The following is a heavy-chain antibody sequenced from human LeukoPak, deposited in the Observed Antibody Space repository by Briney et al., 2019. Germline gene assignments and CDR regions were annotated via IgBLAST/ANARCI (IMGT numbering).Heavy chain of an antibody. J-gene: IGHJ3*02. CDR1: GFTVSSNY. D-gene: IGHD3-10*01. Sequence: GGSLRLSCAASGFTVSSNYMSWVRQAPGKGLEWVSVIYSGGSTYYADSVKGRFTISRDNSKNTLYLQMNSLRAEDTAVYYCASEWFGELHGFWAFDIWGQGTMVTVSS. V-gene: IGHV3-53*01. CDR3: ASEWFGELHGFWAFDI. CDR2: IYSGGST.